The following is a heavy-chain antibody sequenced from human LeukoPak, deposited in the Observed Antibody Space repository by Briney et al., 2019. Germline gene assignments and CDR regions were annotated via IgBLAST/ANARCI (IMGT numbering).Heavy chain of an antibody. V-gene: IGHV1-2*02. CDR2: INPNSGGT. Sequence: ASVKVSCKASGYTFTGYYMYWVRQGPGQGLEWMGWINPNSGGTNYAQKFQGRVTMTRDTSISTAYMELSRLRSDDTAVYYCAREYPHGHGDYDYWGQGTLVTVSS. CDR1: GYTFTGYY. J-gene: IGHJ4*02. CDR3: AREYPHGHGDYDY. D-gene: IGHD4-17*01.